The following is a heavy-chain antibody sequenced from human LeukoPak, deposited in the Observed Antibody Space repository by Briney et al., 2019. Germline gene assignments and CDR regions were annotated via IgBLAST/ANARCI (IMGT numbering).Heavy chain of an antibody. V-gene: IGHV4-59*10. J-gene: IGHJ5*02. CDR2: IYTSGST. CDR3: ARLVSWLPNNWFDP. D-gene: IGHD5-12*01. CDR1: GGSFSGYY. Sequence: SETLSLTCAVYGGSFSGYYWSWIRQPPGKGLEWIGRIYTSGSTNYNPSLKSRVTMSVDTSKNQFSLKLSSVTAADTAVYYCARLVSWLPNNWFDPWGQGTLVTVSS.